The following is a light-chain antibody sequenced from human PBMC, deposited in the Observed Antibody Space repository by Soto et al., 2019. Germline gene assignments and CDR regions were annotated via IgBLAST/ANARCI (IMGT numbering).Light chain of an antibody. CDR1: QDINNY. CDR3: QQFKSYPLP. CDR2: LAS. J-gene: IGKJ4*01. V-gene: IGKV1-9*01. Sequence: DIQLTQSPSFLSASVGDRVTITCRASQDINNYLAWYQQRPGRAPNLLISLASALQSGVPSRFSGSRYGTEFSFTISSLQLEDSETNYCQQFKSYPLPSGGGTKIEIK.